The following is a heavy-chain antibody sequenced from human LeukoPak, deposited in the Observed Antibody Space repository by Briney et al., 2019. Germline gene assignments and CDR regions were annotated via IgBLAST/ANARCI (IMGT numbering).Heavy chain of an antibody. D-gene: IGHD3-3*01. V-gene: IGHV3-7*01. CDR3: ARDNGVIHGVYYMDV. CDR1: GFTFSNYW. CDR2: IKQDGSEK. J-gene: IGHJ6*03. Sequence: GGSLRLSCAASGFTFSNYWMTWVRQAPGKGLEWVADIKQDGSEKLYVNSVRGRFTISRDNAKMSLFLQMNSLRAEDTAVYYCARDNGVIHGVYYMDVWGKGTTVTVS.